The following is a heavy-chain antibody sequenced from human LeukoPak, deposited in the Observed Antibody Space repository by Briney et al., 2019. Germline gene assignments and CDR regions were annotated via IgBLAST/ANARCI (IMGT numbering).Heavy chain of an antibody. D-gene: IGHD3-3*01. Sequence: PGGSLTLSCAASGFTFSSYSRNWVRQAPGKGLEWVSYISSSSSTIYYADSVKGRFTISRDNAKNSLYLQMNSLRAEDTAVYYCAGMGGGYDFWSGIRGYFDYWGKGTLVTVSS. CDR3: AGMGGGYDFWSGIRGYFDY. V-gene: IGHV3-48*04. CDR2: ISSSSSTI. J-gene: IGHJ4*02. CDR1: GFTFSSYS.